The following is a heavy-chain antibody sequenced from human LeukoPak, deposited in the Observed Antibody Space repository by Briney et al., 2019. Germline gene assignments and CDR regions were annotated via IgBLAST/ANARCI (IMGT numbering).Heavy chain of an antibody. J-gene: IGHJ4*02. V-gene: IGHV3-23*01. CDR2: ISGSGYNT. CDR3: AKHSGSYFHYYFDY. D-gene: IGHD1-26*01. Sequence: GGSLRLSCGVSGFTFSSCGMSWVRQAPGRGLEWVSVISGSGYNTDYADSVKGRFTISRDNSGNTLYLQLHRLRVEDTAVYYCAKHSGSYFHYYFDYWGQGTRVTVSS. CDR1: GFTFSSCG.